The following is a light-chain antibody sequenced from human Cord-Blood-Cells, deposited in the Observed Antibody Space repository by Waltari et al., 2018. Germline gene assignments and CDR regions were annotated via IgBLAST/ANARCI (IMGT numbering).Light chain of an antibody. CDR2: DVS. Sequence: QSALTQPRSVSGSPGQSVTIPCTGTSSDVGGYYYFSWYQQHPGKAPKRMIYDVSKRPSGVPDRFSGSKSGNTASLTISGLQAEDEADYYCCSYAGSYTLVFGGGTKLTVL. CDR1: SSDVGGYYY. CDR3: CSYAGSYTLV. V-gene: IGLV2-11*01. J-gene: IGLJ3*02.